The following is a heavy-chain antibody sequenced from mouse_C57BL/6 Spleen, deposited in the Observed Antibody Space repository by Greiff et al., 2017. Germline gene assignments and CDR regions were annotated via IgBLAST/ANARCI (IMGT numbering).Heavy chain of an antibody. CDR1: GYTFTSYW. CDR2: IYPGSGST. V-gene: IGHV1-55*01. J-gene: IGHJ2*01. Sequence: VQLVESGAELVKPGASVKMSCKASGYTFTSYWITWVKQRPGQGLEWIGDIYPGSGSTNYNEKFKSKATLTVDTSSSTAYMQLSSLTSEDSAVYYCARRPHYYGSSYFDYWGQGTTLTVSS. D-gene: IGHD1-1*01. CDR3: ARRPHYYGSSYFDY.